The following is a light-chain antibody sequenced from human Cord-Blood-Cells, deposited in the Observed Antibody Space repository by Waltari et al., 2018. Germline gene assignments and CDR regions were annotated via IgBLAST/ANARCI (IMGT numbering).Light chain of an antibody. V-gene: IGKV3-11*01. J-gene: IGKJ3*01. CDR3: QQRSNWPPFT. CDR2: DAS. Sequence: EIVLTQSPATLSLSPGERATLSCRASQSDSSYLPWYQQKPGQAPRLPIYDASNRATGIPARFSGSWSGTDFTLTISSLEPEDFAVYYCQQRSNWPPFTFGPGTKVDIK. CDR1: QSDSSY.